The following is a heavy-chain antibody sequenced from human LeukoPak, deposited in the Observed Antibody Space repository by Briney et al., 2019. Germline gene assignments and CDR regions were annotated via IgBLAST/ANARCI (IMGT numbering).Heavy chain of an antibody. Sequence: SETLSLTCAVYGGSFSGYYWSWIRQPPGKGLEWIGEINHSGSTNYNPSLKSRVTISVDTSKNQFSLKLSSVTAADTAVYYCARACPEWETNLMASFDYWGQGTLVTVSS. V-gene: IGHV4-34*01. J-gene: IGHJ4*02. D-gene: IGHD1-26*01. CDR3: ARACPEWETNLMASFDY. CDR2: INHSGST. CDR1: GGSFSGYY.